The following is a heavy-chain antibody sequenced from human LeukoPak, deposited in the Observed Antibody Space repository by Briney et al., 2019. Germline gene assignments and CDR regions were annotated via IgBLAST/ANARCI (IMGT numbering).Heavy chain of an antibody. Sequence: GGSLRLSCAASGFTFSSYGMHWVRQAPGKGLEWVAFIRFDGSNKYYADSVKGRFTISRDNPKNTLYLQLNSLRAEDTAVYYCAKDAMGAKHAFDIWGQGTMVTVSS. CDR3: AKDAMGAKHAFDI. J-gene: IGHJ3*02. CDR2: IRFDGSNK. CDR1: GFTFSSYG. D-gene: IGHD1-26*01. V-gene: IGHV3-30*02.